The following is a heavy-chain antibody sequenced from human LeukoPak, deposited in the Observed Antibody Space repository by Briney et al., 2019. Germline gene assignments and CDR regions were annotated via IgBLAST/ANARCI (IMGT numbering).Heavy chain of an antibody. CDR3: ARGAVAGANFDY. J-gene: IGHJ4*02. CDR1: GFTFSSYW. CDR2: INSDGSST. Sequence: PGGSLRLSCAASGFTFSSYWMHWVRQAPGKGLVWVSRINSDGSSTSYADSVKGRFTISRDNAKKTLYLQMNSLRAEDTAVYYCARGAVAGANFDYWGLGTLVTVSS. V-gene: IGHV3-74*01. D-gene: IGHD1-26*01.